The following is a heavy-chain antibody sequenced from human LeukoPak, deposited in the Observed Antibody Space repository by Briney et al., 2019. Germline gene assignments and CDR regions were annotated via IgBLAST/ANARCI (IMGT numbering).Heavy chain of an antibody. D-gene: IGHD3-3*01. Sequence: PSETLSLTCTVPGGSISSGGYYWSWIRQPPGEGLEWIGYIYHSGSTYYNPSLKSRVTISVDRSKNQFSLKLSSVPAADTAVYYCARAYSKYYDFWSGSRITPPALDYWGQGTLVTVSS. V-gene: IGHV4-30-2*01. CDR3: ARAYSKYYDFWSGSRITPPALDY. CDR2: IYHSGST. CDR1: GGSISSGGYY. J-gene: IGHJ4*02.